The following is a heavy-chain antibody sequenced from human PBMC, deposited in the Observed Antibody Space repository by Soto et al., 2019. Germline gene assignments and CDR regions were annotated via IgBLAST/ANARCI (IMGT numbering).Heavy chain of an antibody. D-gene: IGHD3-22*01. CDR3: ARDYFGYYDSSGYPRWFDP. J-gene: IGHJ5*02. CDR2: IYYSGNT. Sequence: SETLSLTCTVSGGSISSGDYYWSWIRQPPGKGLEWIGYIYYSGNTYYNPSLKSRVTISVDTSKNQFSLKLSSVTAADTAVYYCARDYFGYYDSSGYPRWFDPWGQGTLVTVSS. V-gene: IGHV4-30-4*01. CDR1: GGSISSGDYY.